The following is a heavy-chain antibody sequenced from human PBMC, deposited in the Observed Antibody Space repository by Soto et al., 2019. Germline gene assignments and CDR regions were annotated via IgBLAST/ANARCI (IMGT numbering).Heavy chain of an antibody. CDR1: GGPFSSYA. V-gene: IGHV1-69*06. CDR3: SRVFNGRGFDP. Sequence: QVQLVQSGAEVKKPGSSVKVSCTASGGPFSSYAINWVRQAPGQGLEWMGVITPMFGAPHYAQNFKGRSTITAEKSTNTAYLELSSLTSGDTAVYFWSRVFNGRGFDPWGQGTLVTVSS. CDR2: ITPMFGAP. J-gene: IGHJ5*02. D-gene: IGHD3-10*02.